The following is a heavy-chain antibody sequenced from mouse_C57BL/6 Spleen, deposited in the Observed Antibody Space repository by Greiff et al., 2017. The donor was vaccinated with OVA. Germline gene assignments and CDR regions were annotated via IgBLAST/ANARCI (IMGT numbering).Heavy chain of an antibody. CDR1: GYTFTEYT. D-gene: IGHD1-1*01. V-gene: IGHV1-62-2*01. Sequence: VMLVESGAELVKPGASVKLSCKASGYTFTEYTIHWVKQRSGQGLEWIGWFYPGSGSIKYNEKFKDKATLTADKSSSTVYMELSRLTSEDSAVYFCARCNYYGSSYDYYAMDYWGQGTSVTVSS. J-gene: IGHJ4*01. CDR2: FYPGSGSI. CDR3: ARCNYYGSSYDYYAMDY.